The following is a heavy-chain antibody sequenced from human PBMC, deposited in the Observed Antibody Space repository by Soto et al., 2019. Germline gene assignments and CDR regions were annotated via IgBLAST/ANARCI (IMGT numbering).Heavy chain of an antibody. Sequence: GASVKVSCKASGYTFGNYDINWVRQAPGQGLEWMGWMHPFTGNTSRAQKFQCRVTMTRDTSINTAYMELSSLRSEDTAVDDCARGGCSAACRGYYWGQGTRVTVSS. D-gene: IGHD3-10*01. J-gene: IGHJ4*02. CDR2: MHPFTGNT. CDR1: GYTFGNYD. CDR3: ARGGCSAACRGYY. V-gene: IGHV1-8*01.